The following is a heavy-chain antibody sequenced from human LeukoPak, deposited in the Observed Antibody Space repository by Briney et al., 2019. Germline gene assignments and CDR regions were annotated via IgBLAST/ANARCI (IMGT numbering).Heavy chain of an antibody. V-gene: IGHV3-48*01. CDR1: GFTFSSYS. CDR2: ISSSSSTI. Sequence: PGGSLRLSCAASGFTFSSYSMNWVRQAPGKGLEWVSYISSSSSTIYSADSVKGRFTISRDNAKNSLYLQMNSLRAEDTAVYYCARVGYYDFWSGPYYFDYWGQGTLVTVSS. D-gene: IGHD3-3*01. CDR3: ARVGYYDFWSGPYYFDY. J-gene: IGHJ4*02.